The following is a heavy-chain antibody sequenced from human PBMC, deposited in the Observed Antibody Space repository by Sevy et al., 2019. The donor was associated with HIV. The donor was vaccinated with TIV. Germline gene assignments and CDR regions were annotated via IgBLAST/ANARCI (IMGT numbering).Heavy chain of an antibody. CDR3: AKGVYDFWSGRSDIFDI. CDR2: ISGSGSGSGT. Sequence: GGSLRLSCTASGFTFSNYAMNWVRQAPGKGLEWVSGISGSGSGSGTYYADSVKGRFTVSRDNSKNTLYLQVNSLRAEDTAVYYCAKGVYDFWSGRSDIFDIWGQGTMVTVSS. V-gene: IGHV3-23*01. J-gene: IGHJ3*02. CDR1: GFTFSNYA. D-gene: IGHD3-3*01.